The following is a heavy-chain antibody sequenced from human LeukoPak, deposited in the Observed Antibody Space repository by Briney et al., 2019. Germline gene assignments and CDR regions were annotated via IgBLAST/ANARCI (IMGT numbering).Heavy chain of an antibody. CDR2: IYYSGST. J-gene: IGHJ4*02. V-gene: IGHV4-39*01. Sequence: PSETLSLTCTVSGGSISSSSYYWGWIRQPPGKGLEWIGSIYYSGSTYYNPSLKSRATISVDTSKNQFSLKLSSVTAADTAVYYCARHSGSYPLYFDYWGQGTLVTVSS. CDR1: GGSISSSSYY. CDR3: ARHSGSYPLYFDY. D-gene: IGHD1-26*01.